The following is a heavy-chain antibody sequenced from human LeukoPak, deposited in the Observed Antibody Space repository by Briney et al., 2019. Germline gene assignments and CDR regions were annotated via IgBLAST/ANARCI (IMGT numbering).Heavy chain of an antibody. CDR2: IYSGGST. Sequence: GRSLRLSCAASGFTVSSNYMSWVRQAPGKGLEWVSVIYSGGSTYYADSVKGRFTISRDNSKNTLYLQMNSLRAEDTAVYYCARDRPGWYGSGSYSNWGQGTLVTVSS. J-gene: IGHJ4*02. V-gene: IGHV3-53*01. CDR3: ARDRPGWYGSGSYSN. CDR1: GFTVSSNY. D-gene: IGHD3-10*01.